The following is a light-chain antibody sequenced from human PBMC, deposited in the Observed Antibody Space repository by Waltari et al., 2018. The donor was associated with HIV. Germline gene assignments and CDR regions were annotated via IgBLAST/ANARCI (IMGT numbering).Light chain of an antibody. CDR3: QQYYAFPRT. Sequence: VIWMTQSPALLSASTGDKVNITFRLSQAIDNSLAWYQQRPGKAPNHLIYGASTLQSGVPSRISGSGSGTDFTLAISCLQPEDFAVYYCQQYYAFPRTFGHGTKVEVK. CDR1: QAIDNS. J-gene: IGKJ1*01. V-gene: IGKV1D-8*01. CDR2: GAS.